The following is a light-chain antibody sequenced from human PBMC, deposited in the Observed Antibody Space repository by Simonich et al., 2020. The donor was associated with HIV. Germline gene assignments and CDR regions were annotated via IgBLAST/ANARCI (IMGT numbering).Light chain of an antibody. CDR2: AAS. J-gene: IGKJ2*01. CDR3: QQLKSYPYT. CDR1: QGIRNY. V-gene: IGKV1-9*01. Sequence: DIQFNQSPSFLSASVRDTFTITCRASQGIRNYLAWYQQKPGKAPKLLIYAASTLQSGVPSRFSGSGSGTKFTLTISSLQPDDFATYYCQQLKSYPYTFGQGTKLDIK.